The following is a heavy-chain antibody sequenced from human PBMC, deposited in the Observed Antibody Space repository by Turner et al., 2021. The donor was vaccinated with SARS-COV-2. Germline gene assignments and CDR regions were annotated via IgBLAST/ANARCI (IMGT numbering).Heavy chain of an antibody. J-gene: IGHJ4*02. CDR2: ISYDGSNK. CDR1: GFTFSRYG. CDR3: ANLWFGELSTDY. Sequence: QVQLVESGGGVVQPGRSLRLSCAASGFTFSRYGMHWVRQAPGKGLEWVAVISYDGSNKYYADSVKGRFTISRDNSKNTLYLQMNSLRAEDTAVYYCANLWFGELSTDYWGQGTLVTVSS. D-gene: IGHD3-10*01. V-gene: IGHV3-30*18.